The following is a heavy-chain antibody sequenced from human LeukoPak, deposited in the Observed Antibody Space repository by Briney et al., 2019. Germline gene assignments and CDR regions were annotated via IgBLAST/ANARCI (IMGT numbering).Heavy chain of an antibody. Sequence: SETLSLTCTVSGGSIGSSSYYWGWIRQPPGKGLGWIGSIYYSGSTYYNPSLKSRVTISVDTSKNQFSLKLSSVTAADTAVYYCARHLASDDAFDIWGQGTMVTVSS. J-gene: IGHJ3*02. CDR2: IYYSGST. CDR3: ARHLASDDAFDI. V-gene: IGHV4-39*01. CDR1: GGSIGSSSYY.